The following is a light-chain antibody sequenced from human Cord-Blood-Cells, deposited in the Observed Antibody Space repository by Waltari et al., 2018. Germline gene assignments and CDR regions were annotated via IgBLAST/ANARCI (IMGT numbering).Light chain of an antibody. CDR2: KAS. Sequence: DIQMTQSPSTLSASVGDRVTLTCRASQSISSWLAWYQQKPGKAPKLLIYKASSLESGVPSRFGGRGSGTEFTLTISILQPDDFATYYCQQYNSYPYTFGQGTKLEIK. CDR3: QQYNSYPYT. J-gene: IGKJ2*01. CDR1: QSISSW. V-gene: IGKV1-5*03.